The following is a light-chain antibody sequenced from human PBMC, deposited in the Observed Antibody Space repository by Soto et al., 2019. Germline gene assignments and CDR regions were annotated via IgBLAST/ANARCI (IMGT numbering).Light chain of an antibody. V-gene: IGKV1-33*01. CDR1: QNINNY. Sequence: DIQMTQSPSSLSASVGDRVTITCQASQNINNYLNWYQQKPGRAPKLLIYDASNLEAGVPSRFRGSGSGTDFTFTISRLQPEDIATYYCQQYSHLITFGQGTRLEIK. CDR2: DAS. CDR3: QQYSHLIT. J-gene: IGKJ5*01.